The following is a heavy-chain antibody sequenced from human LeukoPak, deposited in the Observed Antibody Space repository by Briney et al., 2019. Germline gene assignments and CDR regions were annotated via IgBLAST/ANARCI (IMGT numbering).Heavy chain of an antibody. CDR3: ARDAVVVVAATFDY. CDR1: GYTFTSYA. J-gene: IGHJ4*02. D-gene: IGHD2-15*01. Sequence: VASVKVSCKASGYTFTSYAMHWVRQAPGQRLEWMGWINAGNGNTKYLQKFQGRVTITRDTSASTAYMELSSLRSEDTAVYYCARDAVVVVAATFDYWGQGTLVTVSS. CDR2: INAGNGNT. V-gene: IGHV1-3*01.